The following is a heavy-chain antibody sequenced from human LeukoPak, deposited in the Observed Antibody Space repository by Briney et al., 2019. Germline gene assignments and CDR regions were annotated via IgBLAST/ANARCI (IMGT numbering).Heavy chain of an antibody. V-gene: IGHV4-39*01. CDR2: IYSSGST. D-gene: IGHD4-23*01. CDR1: GGSISSSSYY. CDR3: ARLGGLGDTFDI. Sequence: PSETLSLTCTVSGGSISSSSYYWAWIRQPPGKGLEWIGCIYSSGSTYYNPSLMSRVTISVDTSRRQFSLKLSSVTAADTAVYYCARLGGLGDTFDIWDQGTMVTVSS. J-gene: IGHJ3*02.